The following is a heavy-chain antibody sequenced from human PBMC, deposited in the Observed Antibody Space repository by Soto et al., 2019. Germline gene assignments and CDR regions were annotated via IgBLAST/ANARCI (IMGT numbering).Heavy chain of an antibody. CDR1: GFTFSSYA. CDR2: ISGSGGST. V-gene: IGHV3-23*01. J-gene: IGHJ6*02. D-gene: IGHD3-3*01. Sequence: EVQLLESGGGLVQPGGSLRLSCAASGFTFSSYAMSWVRQAPGKGLEWVAAISGSGGSTYYADSVKGRFTISRDNSKNTLYLQMNSLRAEDTAVYYCAKDSLTIFGVVILHGIDVWGQGTTVTVSS. CDR3: AKDSLTIFGVVILHGIDV.